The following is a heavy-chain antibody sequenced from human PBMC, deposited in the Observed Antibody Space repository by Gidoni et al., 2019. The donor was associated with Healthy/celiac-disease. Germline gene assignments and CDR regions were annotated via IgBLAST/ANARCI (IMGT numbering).Heavy chain of an antibody. CDR3: AGFLLVGYYDSSALGY. Sequence: QVQLVESGGGVVQPGRSLRLSCAASGFTFGSYGMHWVRKAPGKGLDWVAVIWYDGSNKYYADSVKGRFTISRDNSKNTLYLQMNSLRAEDTAVYYCAGFLLVGYYDSSALGYWGQGTLVTVSS. V-gene: IGHV3-33*01. CDR2: IWYDGSNK. CDR1: GFTFGSYG. J-gene: IGHJ4*02. D-gene: IGHD3-22*01.